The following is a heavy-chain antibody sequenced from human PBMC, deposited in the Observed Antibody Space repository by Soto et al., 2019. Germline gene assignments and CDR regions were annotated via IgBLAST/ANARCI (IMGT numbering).Heavy chain of an antibody. CDR1: GDSVSRPYY. V-gene: IGHV4-4*02. CDR3: ARSAGWYAVHS. Sequence: QVQLQESGPGLVKPSGTLSLACAVSGDSVSRPYYWCWVRQPPGKGLEWIGEVFHTGTTSYNPSLRSRVTISMDKSNNQFSLDLSSVTAADTAVYYCARSAGWYAVHSWGPGTLVIVSS. CDR2: VFHTGTT. D-gene: IGHD6-19*01. J-gene: IGHJ1*01.